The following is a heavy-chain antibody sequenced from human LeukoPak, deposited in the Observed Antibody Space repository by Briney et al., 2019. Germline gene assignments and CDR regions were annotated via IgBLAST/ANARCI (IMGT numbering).Heavy chain of an antibody. CDR1: GFTFSSYS. D-gene: IGHD6-13*01. V-gene: IGHV3-21*01. CDR2: ISSSSSSYI. Sequence: GGSLRLSCAASGFTFSSYSMNWVRQAPGKGLEWVSSISSSSSSYIYYADSVKGRFTISRDNAKNSLYLQMNSLRAEDTAVYYCARLPGIAAAYSNYWGQGTLVTVSS. J-gene: IGHJ4*02. CDR3: ARLPGIAAAYSNY.